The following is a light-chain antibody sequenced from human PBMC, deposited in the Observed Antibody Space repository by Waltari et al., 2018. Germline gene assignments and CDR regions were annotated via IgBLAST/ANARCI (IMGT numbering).Light chain of an antibody. CDR3: QQYNNWPRT. CDR2: GAS. Sequence: EIVMTQYPATLSVSPGERATLSCRASQSVSSNLAWYQQKPGQAPRLLIYGASTRAAGIPARFSGSGSGTEFTLTISSLQSEDLALYFCQQYNNWPRTFGQGTKVEI. CDR1: QSVSSN. V-gene: IGKV3-15*01. J-gene: IGKJ2*02.